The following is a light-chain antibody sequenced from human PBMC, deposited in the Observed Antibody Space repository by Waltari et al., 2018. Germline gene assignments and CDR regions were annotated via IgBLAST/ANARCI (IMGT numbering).Light chain of an antibody. V-gene: IGKV1-5*03. J-gene: IGKJ2*01. CDR2: KAS. Sequence: DIQMTQSPSTLAASVGDRITITCRASQNINTWLAWYQQKPGKAPELLIEKASVLRSGVPSRFSGSGSGTEFTLTVTSLQPDDSATYFCQQYNSDLYTFGQGTKLEIK. CDR1: QNINTW. CDR3: QQYNSDLYT.